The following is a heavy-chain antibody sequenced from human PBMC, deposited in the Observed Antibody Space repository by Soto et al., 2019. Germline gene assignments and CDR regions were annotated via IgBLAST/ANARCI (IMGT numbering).Heavy chain of an antibody. CDR1: GYTLTELS. J-gene: IGHJ3*02. CDR3: ATEINHRPYSSGPSGGAFDI. D-gene: IGHD6-19*01. V-gene: IGHV1-24*01. CDR2: FDPEDGET. Sequence: ASVKVSCKVSGYTLTELSMHWVRQAPGKGLEWMGGFDPEDGETIYAQKFQGRVTMTEDTSTDTAYMELSSLRSEDTAVYYCATEINHRPYSSGPSGGAFDIWGQGTMVTV.